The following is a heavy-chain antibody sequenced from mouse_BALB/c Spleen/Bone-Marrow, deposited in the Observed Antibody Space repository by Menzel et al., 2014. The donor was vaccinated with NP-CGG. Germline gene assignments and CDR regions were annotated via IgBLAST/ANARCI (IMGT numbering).Heavy chain of an antibody. Sequence: QVQLQQPGPELVKPGASVKISCKASGYAFSSSWMNWVKQRPGQGLEWIGRIYPGDGDTNYNGKFKGKATLTADKSSSTAYMQLSSLTSVDSAVYFCARHAYGNSYWYFDVWAAGTTVTVSS. CDR1: GYAFSSSW. J-gene: IGHJ1*01. CDR2: IYPGDGDT. V-gene: IGHV1-82*01. CDR3: ARHAYGNSYWYFDV. D-gene: IGHD2-1*01.